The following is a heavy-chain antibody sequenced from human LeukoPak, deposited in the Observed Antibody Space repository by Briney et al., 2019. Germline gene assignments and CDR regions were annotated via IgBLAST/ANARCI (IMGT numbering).Heavy chain of an antibody. V-gene: IGHV3-23*01. Sequence: PGGSLRLSCAASGFTFDDYGMSWVRQAPGKGLEWVSAISGSGGSTYYSDSVKGRFTISRDNSKNTLYLQMNSLRAEDTAVYYCAKGGSSWYSTFDYWGQGTLVTVSS. J-gene: IGHJ4*02. CDR1: GFTFDDYG. D-gene: IGHD6-13*01. CDR3: AKGGSSWYSTFDY. CDR2: ISGSGGST.